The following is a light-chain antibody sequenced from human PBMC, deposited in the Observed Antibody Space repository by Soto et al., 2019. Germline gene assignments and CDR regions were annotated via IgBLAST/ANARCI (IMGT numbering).Light chain of an antibody. Sequence: QSVLTQPPSASGTPGQRVTISCSGSSSNIGSNTVNWYQQLPGTAPKLLIYSNNQRPSGGPARFSGSKSGTSASLAISGLPYEDEADYYCAAWDDTLNGGVFGGGTKLTVL. V-gene: IGLV1-44*01. CDR1: SSNIGSNT. CDR3: AAWDDTLNGGV. J-gene: IGLJ3*02. CDR2: SNN.